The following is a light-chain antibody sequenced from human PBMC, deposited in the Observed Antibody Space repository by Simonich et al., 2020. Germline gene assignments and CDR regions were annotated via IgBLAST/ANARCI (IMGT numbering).Light chain of an antibody. V-gene: IGKV1-5*03. CDR2: KAS. Sequence: DIQMTQSPSSLSASVGDRVTITCQASQDISNYLNWYQQKPGKAPKLLIYKASSLESGVPSRFSGRGSGTEFTLTISSLQPDDFATYYCQQYNSYPWTFGQGTKVEIK. CDR1: QDISNY. J-gene: IGKJ1*01. CDR3: QQYNSYPWT.